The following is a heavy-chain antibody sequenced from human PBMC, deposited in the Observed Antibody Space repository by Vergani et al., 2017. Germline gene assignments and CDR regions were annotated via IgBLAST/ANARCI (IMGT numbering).Heavy chain of an antibody. CDR1: GFTFSNAW. V-gene: IGHV3-15*07. Sequence: EVQLLESGGGLVKPGGSLRLSCAASGFTFSNAWMNWVRQAPGKGLEWVGRIKSKTDGGTTDYAAPVKGRFTISRDDSKNTLYLQMNSLKTEDTAVYYCARERENTIFGVVTRFSDRAFDIWGQGTMVTVSS. J-gene: IGHJ3*02. D-gene: IGHD3-3*01. CDR2: IKSKTDGGTT. CDR3: ARERENTIFGVVTRFSDRAFDI.